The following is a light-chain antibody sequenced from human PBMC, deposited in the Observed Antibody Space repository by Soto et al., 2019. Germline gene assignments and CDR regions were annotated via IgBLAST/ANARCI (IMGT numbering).Light chain of an antibody. CDR1: SSNIGAGYD. V-gene: IGLV1-40*01. Sequence: QSVLTQPPSVSGAPGQRVTISCTGSSSNIGAGYDVHWYQQLPGTAPKLLIYGNSNRPSGVPDRFSGSKSGTSASLAITGLQAEDEADYYCQSYDSSLSPYVFGTETKVTVL. J-gene: IGLJ1*01. CDR3: QSYDSSLSPYV. CDR2: GNS.